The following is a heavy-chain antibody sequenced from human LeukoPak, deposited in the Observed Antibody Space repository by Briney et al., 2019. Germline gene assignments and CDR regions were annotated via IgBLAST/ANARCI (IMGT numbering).Heavy chain of an antibody. Sequence: GGSLRLSCSASGFTFTSHVMHWVRQAPGKGLQYVSGISMNVQTTYYAGSVKVRFTISRDSSKNTVYLQMNSLTAEDTAVYYCVREGLERRTNFDYWGQGTLVSVSS. CDR1: GFTFTSHV. CDR2: ISMNVQTT. V-gene: IGHV3-64D*06. J-gene: IGHJ4*02. D-gene: IGHD1-1*01. CDR3: VREGLERRTNFDY.